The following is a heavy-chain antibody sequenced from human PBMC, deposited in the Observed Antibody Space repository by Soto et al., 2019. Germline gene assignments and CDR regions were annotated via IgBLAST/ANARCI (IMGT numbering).Heavy chain of an antibody. Sequence: GGSLRLSCAASGFTFSSYWMSWVRQAPGKGLEWVANIKRDGSEKYYVDSVKGRFTISRDNAKNSLYLQMNSLRAEDTAVYYCARVLGNDNFIQAGLFYFDYWGQGTLVTVSS. CDR3: ARVLGNDNFIQAGLFYFDY. CDR2: IKRDGSEK. J-gene: IGHJ4*02. V-gene: IGHV3-7*01. D-gene: IGHD1-1*01. CDR1: GFTFSSYW.